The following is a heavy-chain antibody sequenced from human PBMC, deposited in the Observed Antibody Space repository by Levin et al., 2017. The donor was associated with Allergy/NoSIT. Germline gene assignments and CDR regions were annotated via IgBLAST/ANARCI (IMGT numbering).Heavy chain of an antibody. Sequence: PGGSLRLSFAASGFTFDDYAMHWVRQAPGKGLEWVSGISWNSGSIGYADSVKGRFTISRDNAKNSLYLQMNSLRTEDTALYYCARDNIGLPDAFDIWGQGTMVIVSS. CDR3: ARDNIGLPDAFDI. V-gene: IGHV3-9*01. D-gene: IGHD3-10*01. J-gene: IGHJ3*02. CDR2: ISWNSGSI. CDR1: GFTFDDYA.